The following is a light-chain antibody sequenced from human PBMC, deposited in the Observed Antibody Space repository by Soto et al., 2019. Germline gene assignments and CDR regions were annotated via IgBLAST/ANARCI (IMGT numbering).Light chain of an antibody. CDR1: HSITNW. Sequence: PMTQSPSTLSASVGDRVTITCRASHSITNWLAWYQHKPGTAPNVLIYDVSTLGSGVPSRLSGSGSGTEFTLTISSLHPDDFATYYCQQYNGYPTFGQGTKVDIK. J-gene: IGKJ1*01. CDR3: QQYNGYPT. V-gene: IGKV1-5*01. CDR2: DVS.